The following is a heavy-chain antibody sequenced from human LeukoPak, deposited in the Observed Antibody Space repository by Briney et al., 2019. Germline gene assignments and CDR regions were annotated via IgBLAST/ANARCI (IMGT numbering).Heavy chain of an antibody. J-gene: IGHJ4*02. Sequence: GDSLKISCKGSGYSFTTNWIGWVRPMPGKGLEWMGIIYPGDSDTKYSPSFQGQVTISADKSISTAYLQWSSLKASDTAMYYCARTITMVRGVIIYPNYFDYWGQGTLVTVSS. D-gene: IGHD3-10*01. CDR2: IYPGDSDT. CDR3: ARTITMVRGVIIYPNYFDY. V-gene: IGHV5-51*01. CDR1: GYSFTTNW.